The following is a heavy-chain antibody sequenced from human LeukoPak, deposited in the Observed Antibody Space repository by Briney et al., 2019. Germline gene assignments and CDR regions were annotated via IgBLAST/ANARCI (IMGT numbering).Heavy chain of an antibody. D-gene: IGHD1-26*01. CDR2: INPNSGGT. Sequence: ASVKVSCKASGYTFTGYYMHWVRQAPGQGLEWMGWINPNSGGTNYAQKFQGRVTMTRDTSISTAYVELSRLRSDDTAVYYCARDGSGSGANKEWFDPWGQGTLVTVSS. CDR1: GYTFTGYY. CDR3: ARDGSGSGANKEWFDP. V-gene: IGHV1-2*02. J-gene: IGHJ5*02.